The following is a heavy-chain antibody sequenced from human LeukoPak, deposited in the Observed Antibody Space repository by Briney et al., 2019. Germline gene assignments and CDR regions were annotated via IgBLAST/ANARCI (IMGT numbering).Heavy chain of an antibody. D-gene: IGHD3-9*01. CDR3: AGVYDILTGYYDY. J-gene: IGHJ4*02. CDR2: ISSSSSYT. V-gene: IGHV3-11*06. CDR1: GFTFSDYY. Sequence: PGGSLRLSCAASGFTFSDYYMSWIRQAPGKGLEWVSYISSSSSYTNYADSVKGRFTISRDNAKNSLYLQMNSLRAEGTAVYYCAGVYDILTGYYDYWGQGTLVTVSS.